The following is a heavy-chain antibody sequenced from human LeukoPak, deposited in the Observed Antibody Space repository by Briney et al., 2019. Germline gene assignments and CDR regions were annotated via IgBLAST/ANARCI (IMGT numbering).Heavy chain of an antibody. CDR3: PRDAERRFDYINSLKY. Sequence: GGSLRLSCAASGFTYSHYGMHWVRQAPGKGLEWVAVIWSDGTGKYYSDAVKGRFTISRDNSRNTLDLQMDSLRGDDTAVYYCPRDAERRFDYINSLKYWGQGTLVTVSS. CDR1: GFTYSHYG. D-gene: IGHD4-11*01. V-gene: IGHV3-33*08. J-gene: IGHJ4*02. CDR2: IWSDGTGK.